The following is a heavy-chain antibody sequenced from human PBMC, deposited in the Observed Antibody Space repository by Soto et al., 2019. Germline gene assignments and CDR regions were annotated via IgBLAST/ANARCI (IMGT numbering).Heavy chain of an antibody. CDR1: GFTFSSYA. D-gene: IGHD4-17*01. CDR3: APPFSTVTTFDY. Sequence: GSLRLSCAASGFTFSSYAMSWVRQAPGKGLEWVSAISGSGGSTYYADSVKGRFTISRDNSKNTLYLQMNSLRAEDTAVYYCAPPFSTVTTFDYWSQGALVTVSS. CDR2: ISGSGGST. J-gene: IGHJ4*02. V-gene: IGHV3-23*01.